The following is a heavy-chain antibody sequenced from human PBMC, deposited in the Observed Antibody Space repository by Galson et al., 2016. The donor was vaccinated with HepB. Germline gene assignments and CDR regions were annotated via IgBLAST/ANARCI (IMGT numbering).Heavy chain of an antibody. Sequence: SETLSLTCGVSGASIISRDWWTWVRQLPGKGLEWIGQVYHSGTTNYSPSLKSRATISVDNSKNQFSLMLSSVTAADTAVYYCARQYTGSHLDYWGRGALVTVSS. D-gene: IGHD1-26*01. CDR2: VYHSGTT. CDR3: ARQYTGSHLDY. V-gene: IGHV4-4*02. J-gene: IGHJ4*02. CDR1: GASIISRDW.